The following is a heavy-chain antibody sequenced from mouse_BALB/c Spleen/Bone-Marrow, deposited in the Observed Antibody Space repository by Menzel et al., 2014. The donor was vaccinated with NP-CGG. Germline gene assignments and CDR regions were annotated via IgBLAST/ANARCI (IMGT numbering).Heavy chain of an antibody. D-gene: IGHD2-4*01. J-gene: IGHJ2*01. CDR1: GYTFXSYY. Sequence: QVQLQQSGPELVKPGASVRISCKASGYTFXSYYIHWVKQRPGQGLEWIGWIYPGNVNTQYNEKFMGKATLTADKSSSTAYMQLSSLTSEDSAVYFCARGITTRGGDCWGQGTTLTVSS. V-gene: IGHV1S56*01. CDR2: IYPGNVNT. CDR3: ARGITTRGGDC.